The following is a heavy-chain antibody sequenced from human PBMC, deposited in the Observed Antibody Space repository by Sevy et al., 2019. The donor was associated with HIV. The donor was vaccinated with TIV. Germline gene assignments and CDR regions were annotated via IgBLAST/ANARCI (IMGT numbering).Heavy chain of an antibody. CDR2: IWYDGSNK. D-gene: IGHD3-3*01. Sequence: GGSVRLSCAASGFTFSSYGMHWVRQAPGKGVEWVAVIWYDGSNKYYADSVKGRFTISRDNSKNTLYLQMNSLRAEDTAVYYCARGGYDFWSGYRGHYYYGMDVWGQGTTVTV. CDR3: ARGGYDFWSGYRGHYYYGMDV. J-gene: IGHJ6*02. CDR1: GFTFSSYG. V-gene: IGHV3-33*01.